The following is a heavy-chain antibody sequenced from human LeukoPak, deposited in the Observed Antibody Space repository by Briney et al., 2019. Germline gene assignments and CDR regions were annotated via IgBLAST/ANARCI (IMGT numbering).Heavy chain of an antibody. CDR2: ISSSSTTI. J-gene: IGHJ4*02. D-gene: IGHD3-10*01. Sequence: GGSPRLSCAASGFTFSSYTMNWVRQAPGKGLEWVSYISSSSTTIYYADSVKGRFTISRDNAKNSLYLQMNSLRAEDTAVYYCARGGFGELFSSDYWGQGTLVTVSS. CDR3: ARGGFGELFSSDY. V-gene: IGHV3-48*01. CDR1: GFTFSSYT.